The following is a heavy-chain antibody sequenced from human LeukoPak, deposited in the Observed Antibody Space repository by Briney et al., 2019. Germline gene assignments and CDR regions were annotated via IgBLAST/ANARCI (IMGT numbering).Heavy chain of an antibody. J-gene: IGHJ6*02. CDR3: TRHERFYYGSGSQTYYYYGMDV. CDR2: IRSKANSYAT. D-gene: IGHD3-10*01. V-gene: IGHV3-73*01. Sequence: GGSLRLSCAASGFTFSGSAMHWVRQASGKGLEWVGRIRSKANSYATAYAASVKGRFTISRDDSKNTAYLQMNSLKTEDTAVYYCTRHERFYYGSGSQTYYYYGMDVWGQGTTVTVSS. CDR1: GFTFSGSA.